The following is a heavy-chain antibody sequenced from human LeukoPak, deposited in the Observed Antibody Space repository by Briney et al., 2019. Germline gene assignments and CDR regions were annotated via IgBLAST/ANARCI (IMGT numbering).Heavy chain of an antibody. D-gene: IGHD3-10*01. CDR2: IYYSGST. CDR3: ARVERVTMVRGGVDY. Sequence: SETLSLTCTVSGGSISSTSFYWAWIRQPPGKGLEWIGYIYYSGSTYYNPSLKSRVTISVDTSKNQFSLKLSSVTAADTAVYYCARVERVTMVRGGVDYWGQGTLVTVSS. CDR1: GGSISSTSFY. J-gene: IGHJ4*02. V-gene: IGHV4-30-4*08.